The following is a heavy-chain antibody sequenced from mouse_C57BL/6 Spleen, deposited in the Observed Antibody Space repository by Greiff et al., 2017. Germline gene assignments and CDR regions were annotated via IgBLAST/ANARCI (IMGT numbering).Heavy chain of an antibody. CDR3: TRALAGGYFDV. V-gene: IGHV5-16*01. Sequence: EVQRVEPEGGLVQPGSSMKLSCTASGFTFSDYYMAWVRQVPGQGLEWVANINYDGSCTYYLHSLKSRFIFSRDNAKNILYLQLSSLKSEDTATXYCTRALAGGYFDVWGTGTTVTVSS. J-gene: IGHJ1*03. CDR1: GFTFSDYY. CDR2: INYDGSCT. D-gene: IGHD1-1*01.